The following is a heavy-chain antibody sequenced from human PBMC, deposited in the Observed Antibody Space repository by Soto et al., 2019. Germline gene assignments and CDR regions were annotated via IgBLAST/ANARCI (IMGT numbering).Heavy chain of an antibody. J-gene: IGHJ4*02. CDR3: AKAHKWLKVTPMYYFDY. CDR1: GFTFSSYG. Sequence: GGSLRLSCAASGFTFSSYGMHWVRQAPGKGLEWVAVISYDGGNKYYADSVKGRFTISRDNSKNTLYLQMNSLRAEDTAVYYCAKAHKWLKVTPMYYFDYWGQGTLVNVSS. CDR2: ISYDGGNK. V-gene: IGHV3-30*18. D-gene: IGHD5-12*01.